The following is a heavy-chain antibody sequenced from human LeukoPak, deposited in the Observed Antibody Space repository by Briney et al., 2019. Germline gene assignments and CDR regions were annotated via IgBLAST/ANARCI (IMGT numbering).Heavy chain of an antibody. CDR1: GGALNSTRYH. J-gene: IGHJ4*02. CDR2: IYNRGST. CDR3: ARVGYDRSGYYLRPFDY. V-gene: IGHV4-39*01. D-gene: IGHD3-22*01. Sequence: SETLSLTCTVSGGALNSTRYHWGWIRQPPGKGLEWIGTIYNRGSTFYNPSLESRVTISVDTSKNQFSLRLTSVIAADTAVYHCARVGYDRSGYYLRPFDYWGQGTLVTVSS.